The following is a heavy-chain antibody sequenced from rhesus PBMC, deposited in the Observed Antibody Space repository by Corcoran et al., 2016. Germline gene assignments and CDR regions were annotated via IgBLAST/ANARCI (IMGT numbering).Heavy chain of an antibody. J-gene: IGHJ4*01. D-gene: IGHD1-38*01. CDR2: NYGSSGST. Sequence: QVQLQESGPGVVKPSETLSLTCAVSGGSISGGYDWSWIRQPPGKGLEWIGYNYGSSGSTNYNPSLKNRVTISKDASKNEFSLKLSSVTAADTAVYYCARDQSGTLEVDGYYFDYWGQGVLVTVSS. CDR3: ARDQSGTLEVDGYYFDY. CDR1: GGSISGGYD. V-gene: IGHV4-76*01.